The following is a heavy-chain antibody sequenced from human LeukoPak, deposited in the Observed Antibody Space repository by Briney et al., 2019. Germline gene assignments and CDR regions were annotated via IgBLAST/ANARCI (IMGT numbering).Heavy chain of an antibody. CDR3: ARDNAGSGWVY. V-gene: IGHV3-7*04. D-gene: IGHD6-19*01. Sequence: GGSLRLSCVASGFIFRDYWMSWVRQAPGKGPEWGANMKVDGIEKYYAGSVKGRFTISGDNAKNSLYLQMKSLRAEDTAGYYCARDNAGSGWVYWGQGTLVSVSS. CDR2: MKVDGIEK. CDR1: GFIFRDYW. J-gene: IGHJ4*02.